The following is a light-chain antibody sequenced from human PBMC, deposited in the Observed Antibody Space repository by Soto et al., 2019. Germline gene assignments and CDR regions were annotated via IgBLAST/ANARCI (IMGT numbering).Light chain of an antibody. CDR3: QQYETSPRT. Sequence: EVMLTQSPGTLSLSPGEIATLSCRASQSVSSNYLAWYQQKSGHAPRLLIYGASNRATGIPARFSGSGSVTDFTLTIRRVEPADLAVYYFQQYETSPRTFGQGIKVEFK. J-gene: IGKJ1*01. V-gene: IGKV3-20*01. CDR1: QSVSSNY. CDR2: GAS.